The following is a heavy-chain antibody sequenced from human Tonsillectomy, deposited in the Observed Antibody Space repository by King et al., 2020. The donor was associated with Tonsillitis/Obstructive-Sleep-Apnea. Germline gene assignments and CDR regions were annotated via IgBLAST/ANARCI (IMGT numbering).Heavy chain of an antibody. D-gene: IGHD3-3*01. Sequence: QLVQSGAEVKKPGASVKVSCKASGYTFTSYDINWVRQATGQGLEWMGWMNPNSGNTGYAQKFQGRVTMTRNTSISTAYMELSSLRSEDTAVYYCARELGVCDFWSGYYSYYFDYWGQGTLVTVSS. CDR1: GYTFTSYD. CDR3: ARELGVCDFWSGYYSYYFDY. CDR2: MNPNSGNT. V-gene: IGHV1-8*01. J-gene: IGHJ4*02.